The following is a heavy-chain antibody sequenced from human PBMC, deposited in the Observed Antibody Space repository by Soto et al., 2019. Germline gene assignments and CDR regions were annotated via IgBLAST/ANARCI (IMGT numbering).Heavy chain of an antibody. J-gene: IGHJ4*02. CDR1: GGSISSGGYY. Sequence: QVQLQESGPGLVKPSQTLSLTCTVSGGSISSGGYYWSWIRQHPGKGLEWIGYIYYSGSTYYNPSLKSRVTISVDTSKNQFSLKLSSVTAADTAVYYCARGPGGLYDILTGTLYYFDYWGQGTLVTVSS. D-gene: IGHD3-9*01. V-gene: IGHV4-31*03. CDR3: ARGPGGLYDILTGTLYYFDY. CDR2: IYYSGST.